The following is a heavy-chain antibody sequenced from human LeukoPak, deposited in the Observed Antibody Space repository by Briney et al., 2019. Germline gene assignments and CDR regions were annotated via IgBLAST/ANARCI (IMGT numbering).Heavy chain of an antibody. D-gene: IGHD2-2*01. CDR1: GYSFTSYW. CDR3: ARHRDIVLVPAAMDV. J-gene: IGHJ6*02. Sequence: GESLKISCKGSGYSFTSYWIGWVRQMPGKGLEWMGIIYPADSDTTYSSSFQGQITISADKSISTAYLQWSSLKTSDTAMYYCARHRDIVLVPAAMDVWGQGTTVTVSS. V-gene: IGHV5-51*01. CDR2: IYPADSDT.